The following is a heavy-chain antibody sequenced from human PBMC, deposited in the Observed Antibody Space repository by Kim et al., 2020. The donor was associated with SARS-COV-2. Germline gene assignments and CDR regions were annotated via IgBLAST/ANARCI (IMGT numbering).Heavy chain of an antibody. CDR1: GFTFSIHW. CDR2: ITGDGKST. D-gene: IGHD3-16*01. Sequence: GGSLRLSCAASGFTFSIHWMHWVRQAPGKGLVWVSRITGDGKSTIYADSVKGRFTISRDNAQNTVYLQMDSLGDEDTAVYYCARGGDYGLLDYWGQGAL. CDR3: ARGGDYGLLDY. J-gene: IGHJ4*02. V-gene: IGHV3-74*01.